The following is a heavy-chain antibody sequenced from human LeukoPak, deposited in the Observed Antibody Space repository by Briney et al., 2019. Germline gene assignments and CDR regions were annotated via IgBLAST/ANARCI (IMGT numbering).Heavy chain of an antibody. CDR1: GFTFSSYG. V-gene: IGHV3-33*01. J-gene: IGHJ6*04. CDR3: ARDPYSSGRGYYGMDV. Sequence: PGGSLRLSCAASGFTFSSYGMHWVRQAPGKGLEGVAVIWYDGSNKYYADSVKGRFTISRDNSKNTLYLQMNSLRAEDTAVYSCARDPYSSGRGYYGMDVWGKGTTVTVSS. CDR2: IWYDGSNK. D-gene: IGHD6-25*01.